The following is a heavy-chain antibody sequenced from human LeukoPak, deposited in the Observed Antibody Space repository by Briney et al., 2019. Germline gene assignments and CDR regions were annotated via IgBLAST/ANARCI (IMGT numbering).Heavy chain of an antibody. V-gene: IGHV1-2*02. CDR3: ARSLYGYSSGWDWFDP. CDR2: INPNSGGT. CDR1: GYTFTGYY. J-gene: IGHJ5*02. D-gene: IGHD6-19*01. Sequence: ASVKVSCKASGYTFTGYYMHWVRQAPGQGLEWMGWINPNSGGTNYAQKFQGRVTMTRDTSLSTAYMELSRLRSDDTAVYYCARSLYGYSSGWDWFDPWGQGTLVTVSS.